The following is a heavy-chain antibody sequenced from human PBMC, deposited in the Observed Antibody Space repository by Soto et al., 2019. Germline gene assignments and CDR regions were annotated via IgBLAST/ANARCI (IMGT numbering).Heavy chain of an antibody. CDR3: ARDIQTGITIFGADY. CDR1: GFTFSSYG. D-gene: IGHD3-3*01. J-gene: IGHJ4*02. V-gene: IGHV3-33*01. Sequence: GGSLRLSCAASGFTFSSYGMHWVRQAPGKGLEWVAVIWYDGSNKYYADSVKGRFTISRDNSKNTLYLQMNSLRAEDTAVYYCARDIQTGITIFGADYWGQGTVVTVSS. CDR2: IWYDGSNK.